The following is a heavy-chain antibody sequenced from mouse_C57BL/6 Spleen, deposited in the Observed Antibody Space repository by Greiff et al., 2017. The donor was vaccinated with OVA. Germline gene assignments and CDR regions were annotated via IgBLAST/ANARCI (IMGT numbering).Heavy chain of an antibody. CDR2: IYPRSGNT. Sequence: QVQLQQSGAELARPGASVKLSCKASGYTFTSYGISWVKQRTGQGLEWIGEIYPRSGNTYYNEKFKGKATLTADKSSSTAYMELRSLTSEDSAVYFCAIDHSNYETYWGQGTLVTVSA. CDR3: AIDHSNYETY. D-gene: IGHD2-5*01. CDR1: GYTFTSYG. V-gene: IGHV1-81*01. J-gene: IGHJ3*01.